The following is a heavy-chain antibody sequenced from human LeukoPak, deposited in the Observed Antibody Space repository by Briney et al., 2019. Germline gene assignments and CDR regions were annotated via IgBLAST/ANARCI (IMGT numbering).Heavy chain of an antibody. J-gene: IGHJ3*02. CDR1: GGTFSSYA. D-gene: IGHD3-3*01. CDR2: IIPILGIA. Sequence: ASVKVSCKASGGTFSSYAISWVRQAPGQGLEWMGRIIPILGIANYAQKFQGRVTITADKSTSTAYMELSSLRSEDTAVYYCARVGPTALEWPLGAFDIWGQGTMVTVSS. V-gene: IGHV1-69*04. CDR3: ARVGPTALEWPLGAFDI.